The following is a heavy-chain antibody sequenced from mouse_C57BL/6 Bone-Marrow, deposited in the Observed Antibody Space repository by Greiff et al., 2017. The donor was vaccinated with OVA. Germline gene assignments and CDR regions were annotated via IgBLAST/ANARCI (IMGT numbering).Heavy chain of an antibody. CDR2: IYPGSGST. CDR3: ARMGDY. J-gene: IGHJ2*01. CDR1: GYTFTSSW. V-gene: IGHV1-55*01. D-gene: IGHD2-3*01. Sequence: QVQLQQSGAELVKPGASVKMSCKASGYTFTSSWITWVQPRPGQGLEWIGDIYPGSGSTNYNEKFTSKATLTVDTSSSTAYMQLSSLTSEDSAVYYCARMGDYWGQGTTLTVSS.